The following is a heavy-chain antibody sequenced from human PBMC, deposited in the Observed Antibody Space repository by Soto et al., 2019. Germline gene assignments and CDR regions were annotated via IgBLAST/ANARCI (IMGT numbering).Heavy chain of an antibody. Sequence: GESLKISCKGSGYSFASYWIGWVRQMPGKGLEWMGIIHPGDSDTRYSPSFRGQVTISADKSASRAYLQWSSLEASDTAIYYCARLLAEYSACVGPWGQGTLVTVPQ. J-gene: IGHJ5*02. CDR1: GYSFASYW. D-gene: IGHD6-6*01. CDR3: ARLLAEYSACVGP. V-gene: IGHV5-51*01. CDR2: IHPGDSDT.